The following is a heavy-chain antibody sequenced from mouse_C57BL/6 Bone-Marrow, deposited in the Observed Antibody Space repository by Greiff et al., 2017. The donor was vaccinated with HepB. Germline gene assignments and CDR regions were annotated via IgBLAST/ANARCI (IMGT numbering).Heavy chain of an antibody. CDR2: ISSGGSYT. Sequence: EVQLQESGGDLVKPGGSLKLSCAASGFTFSSYGMSWVRQTPDKRLEWVATISSGGSYTYYPDSVKGRFTISRDNAKNTLYLQMSSLKSEDTAMYYCARHGVFAYWGQGTLVTVSA. CDR3: ARHGVFAY. CDR1: GFTFSSYG. V-gene: IGHV5-6*01. J-gene: IGHJ3*01.